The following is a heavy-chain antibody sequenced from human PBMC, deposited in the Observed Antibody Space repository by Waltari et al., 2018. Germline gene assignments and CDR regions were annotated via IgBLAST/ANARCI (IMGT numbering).Heavy chain of an antibody. CDR2: IYSGGST. CDR3: ARSSSWYPFDI. V-gene: IGHV3-23*03. J-gene: IGHJ3*02. Sequence: EVQLLESGVGLVQPGGSLRLSCAASGFTFSSYAMSWVREAPGKGLEWVSVIYSGGSTYYADSVKGRFTISRDNSKNTLYLQMNSLRAEDTAVYYCARSSSWYPFDIWGQGTMVTVSS. CDR1: GFTFSSYA. D-gene: IGHD6-13*01.